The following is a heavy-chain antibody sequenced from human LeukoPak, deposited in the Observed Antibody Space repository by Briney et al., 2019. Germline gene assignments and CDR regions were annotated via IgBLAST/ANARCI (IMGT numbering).Heavy chain of an antibody. J-gene: IGHJ4*02. CDR3: ARVAVAYFDY. CDR2: IYSGGAA. Sequence: GGSLRLSCAASGFTVSSTHMGWVRQAPGKGLEWVSVIYSGGAAYYPDSVKGRFTISRDLSKNTLYLQMNDLRAEDTAVYYCARVAVAYFDYWGQGTLVTVSS. CDR1: GFTVSSTH. V-gene: IGHV3-66*01. D-gene: IGHD6-19*01.